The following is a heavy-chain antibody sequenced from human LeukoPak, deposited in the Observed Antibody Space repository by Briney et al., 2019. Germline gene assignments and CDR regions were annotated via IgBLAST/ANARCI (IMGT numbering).Heavy chain of an antibody. CDR3: ARTYYDYVWGSYRSRSGLWYFDL. J-gene: IGHJ2*01. Sequence: SETLSLTCAVYGGSFSGYSWSWIRQPPGKGLEWIGYIYHSGSTYYNPSLKSRVTISVDRSKNQFSLKLSSVTAADTAVYYCARTYYDYVWGSYRSRSGLWYFDLWGRGTLVTVSS. CDR2: IYHSGST. V-gene: IGHV4-30-2*01. D-gene: IGHD3-16*02. CDR1: GGSFSGYS.